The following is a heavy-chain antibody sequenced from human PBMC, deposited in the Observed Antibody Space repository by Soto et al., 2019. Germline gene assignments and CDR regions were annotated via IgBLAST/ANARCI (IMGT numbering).Heavy chain of an antibody. Sequence: SETLSLTCTVSGGSISSSSYYWGWIRQPPGKGLEWIGSIYYSGSTYYNPSLKSRVTISVDTSKNQFSLKLSSVTAADTAVYYCAIDSSSSDDYYYYGMDVWGQGTTVTVSS. J-gene: IGHJ6*02. V-gene: IGHV4-39*01. D-gene: IGHD6-6*01. CDR1: GGSISSSSYY. CDR2: IYYSGST. CDR3: AIDSSSSDDYYYYGMDV.